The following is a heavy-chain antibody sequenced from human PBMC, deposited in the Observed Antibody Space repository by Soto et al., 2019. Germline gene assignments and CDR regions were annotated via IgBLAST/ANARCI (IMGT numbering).Heavy chain of an antibody. D-gene: IGHD2-15*01. V-gene: IGHV3-48*01. Sequence: GGSLRLSRAASGFTFSSYSMNWVRQAPGKGLEWVSYISSSSSTIYYADSVKGRFTISRDNAKNSLYLQMNSLRAEDTAVYYCAREVDCSGGSCYLHDAFDIWGQGTMVTVSS. J-gene: IGHJ3*02. CDR2: ISSSSSTI. CDR1: GFTFSSYS. CDR3: AREVDCSGGSCYLHDAFDI.